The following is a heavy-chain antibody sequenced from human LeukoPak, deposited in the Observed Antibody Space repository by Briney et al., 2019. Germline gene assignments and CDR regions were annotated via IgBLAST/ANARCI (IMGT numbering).Heavy chain of an antibody. CDR2: IYYSGSA. CDR3: ARERGGQRSGQFDQ. Sequence: PSETLSLTCTVSGDSISSSYWSWIRQPPGETLEWVGYIYYSGSANYNPSLKDRVSMSVDTSKNQLSLRLSSVTAADTAVYYCARERGGQRSGQFDQWGQGILVTVSS. V-gene: IGHV4-59*01. D-gene: IGHD2-15*01. J-gene: IGHJ4*02. CDR1: GDSISSSY.